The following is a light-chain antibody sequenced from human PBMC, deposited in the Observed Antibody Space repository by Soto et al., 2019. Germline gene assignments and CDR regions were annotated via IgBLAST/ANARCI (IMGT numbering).Light chain of an antibody. CDR3: QHYIGYSGM. CDR2: KAS. CDR1: QSLNSW. V-gene: IGKV1-5*03. J-gene: IGKJ1*01. Sequence: DIQMTQSPSTLSASVGDRVTITCRASQSLNSWLAWYQHKPGKAPKLLIHKASILASGVLSRFSGSDSGAEFTLTISSLQPDDFATYYCQHYIGYSGMFGQGTKVDIK.